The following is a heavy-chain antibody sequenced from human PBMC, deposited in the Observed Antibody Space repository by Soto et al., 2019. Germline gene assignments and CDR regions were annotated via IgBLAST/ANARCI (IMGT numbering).Heavy chain of an antibody. CDR3: ARDRRSSGSCRGCYFDY. CDR2: INHSRST. Sequence: SETLALACAAYGGSFSGYYLGGIRQPPGKGLEWIGEINHSRSTYYNPSLKSRVTISVDTSKNQFSMELTSVTAADTAVYFCARDRRSSGSCRGCYFDYWGQGTLVTVSS. J-gene: IGHJ4*02. CDR1: GGSFSGYY. D-gene: IGHD2-15*01. V-gene: IGHV4-34*01.